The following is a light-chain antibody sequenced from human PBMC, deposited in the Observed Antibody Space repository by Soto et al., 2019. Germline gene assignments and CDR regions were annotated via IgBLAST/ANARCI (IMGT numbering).Light chain of an antibody. Sequence: QSVLTQPPSVSGAPGQRVTISCTGSSSNIGAGYDVHWYQQLPGTAPKLLIYGNSNRPSGVPDRFSGSKSGTSASLAITCLQAEDEADYYCQSYDSSLSAFYVFGTGTKVTVL. CDR3: QSYDSSLSAFYV. V-gene: IGLV1-40*01. CDR1: SSNIGAGYD. CDR2: GNS. J-gene: IGLJ1*01.